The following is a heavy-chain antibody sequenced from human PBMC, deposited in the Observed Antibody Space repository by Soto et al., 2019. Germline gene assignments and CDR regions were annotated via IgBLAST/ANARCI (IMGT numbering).Heavy chain of an antibody. V-gene: IGHV4-59*01. D-gene: IGHD4-17*01. J-gene: IGHJ3*02. CDR1: GGSISSYY. CDR2: IYYSGST. Sequence: PSETQSLTSTVSGGSISSYYWSWIRQPPGKGLEWIGYIYYSGSTNYNPSLKSRVTISVDTSKNQFSLKLSSVTAADTAVYYCARDQGYGDKTDAFDIWGQGTMVTVSS. CDR3: ARDQGYGDKTDAFDI.